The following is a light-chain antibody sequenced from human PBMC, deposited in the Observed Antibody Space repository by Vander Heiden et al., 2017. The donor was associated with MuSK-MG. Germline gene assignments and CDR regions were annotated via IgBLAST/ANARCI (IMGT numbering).Light chain of an antibody. CDR1: SLRRYY. J-gene: IGLJ2*01. CDR3: TSRYSSGVVV. CDR2: GKN. Sequence: SSELTQDPAVSVALGQTVRITCQGDSLRRYYASWYQQKPRQAPVLVIYGKNNRPSGIPDRFSGSSSGNTASLTITGAQAEDDADYYCTSRYSSGVVVFGGGAKLTVL. V-gene: IGLV3-19*01.